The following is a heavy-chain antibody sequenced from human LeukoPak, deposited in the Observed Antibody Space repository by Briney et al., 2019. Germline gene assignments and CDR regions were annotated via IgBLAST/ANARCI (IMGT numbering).Heavy chain of an antibody. Sequence: GASVKVSCKASGYTYTRYDINWVRQATGQGLEWMGWMNPNSGNTGYAQKFQGRGTITRNTSISTAYMDLSSRRTEDPAEHYCASSRAARPRRDWNYYNYYMDVCGKGTTVTVSS. D-gene: IGHD6-6*01. CDR2: MNPNSGNT. V-gene: IGHV1-8*03. CDR3: ASSRAARPRRDWNYYNYYMDV. CDR1: GYTYTRYD. J-gene: IGHJ6*03.